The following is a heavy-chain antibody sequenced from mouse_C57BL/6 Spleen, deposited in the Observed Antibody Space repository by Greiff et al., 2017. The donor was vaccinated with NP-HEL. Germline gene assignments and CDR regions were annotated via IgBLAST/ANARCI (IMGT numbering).Heavy chain of an antibody. Sequence: EVKLVESGGGLVQPGGSMKFSCVASGFTFSNYWMNWVRQSPEKGLEWVAQIRLKSDNYATHYAESVKGRFTISRDDSKSSVYLQMNNLRAEDTGIYYCTGMRDYDWFAYWGQGTLVTVSA. J-gene: IGHJ3*01. V-gene: IGHV6-3*01. CDR3: TGMRDYDWFAY. D-gene: IGHD2-4*01. CDR1: GFTFSNYW. CDR2: IRLKSDNYAT.